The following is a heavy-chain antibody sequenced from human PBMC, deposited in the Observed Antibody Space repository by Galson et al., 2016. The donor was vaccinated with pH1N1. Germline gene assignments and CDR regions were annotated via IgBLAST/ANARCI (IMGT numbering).Heavy chain of an antibody. V-gene: IGHV2-5*02. CDR3: ARGDY. CDR1: GLSLSTTGVN. CDR2: IYWDDDK. Sequence: PALVKPTQTLTLTCTFSGLSLSTTGVNVGWIRQPPGKALEWLAVIYWDDDKLYSPSLKSRPAITKDTSKNQVVLTMTNVDPVDTATYYCARGDYWGQGTLVTVS. J-gene: IGHJ4*02.